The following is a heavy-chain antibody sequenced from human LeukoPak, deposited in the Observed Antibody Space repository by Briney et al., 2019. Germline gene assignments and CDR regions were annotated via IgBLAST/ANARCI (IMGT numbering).Heavy chain of an antibody. CDR1: GFTVSSNY. V-gene: IGHV3-53*04. CDR2: IYSGGST. D-gene: IGHD1-26*01. J-gene: IGHJ6*02. Sequence: PGGSLRLSCVASGFTVSSNYMSWVRQAPGKGLEWVSVIYSGGSTYYADSVKGRFTISRHNSKNTLYLQMNSLRAEDTAVYYCARSGGRELTDYYYGMDVWGQGTTVTVSS. CDR3: ARSGGRELTDYYYGMDV.